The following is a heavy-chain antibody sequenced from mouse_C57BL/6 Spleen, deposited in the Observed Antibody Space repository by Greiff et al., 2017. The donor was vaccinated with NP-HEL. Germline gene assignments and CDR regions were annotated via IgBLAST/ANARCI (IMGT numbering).Heavy chain of an antibody. J-gene: IGHJ3*01. V-gene: IGHV1-15*01. Sequence: LVESGAELVRPGASVTLSCKASGYTFTDYEMHWVKQTPVHGLEWIGAIDPETGGTAYNQKFKGKAILTADKSSSTAYMELRSLTSEDSAVYYCIRGGGTYDGYHGGFAYWGQGTLVTVSA. D-gene: IGHD2-3*01. CDR1: GYTFTDYE. CDR3: IRGGGTYDGYHGGFAY. CDR2: IDPETGGT.